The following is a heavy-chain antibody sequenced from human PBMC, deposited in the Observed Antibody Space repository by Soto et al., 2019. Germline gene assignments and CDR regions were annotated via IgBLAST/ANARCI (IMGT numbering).Heavy chain of an antibody. D-gene: IGHD3-22*01. Sequence: PSEPLSLTCAVSGYSISSGYYWGWIRQPPGKGLEWIGSIYHSGGTYYNPSLKSRVTISVDTSKNKFSLKLSSVTAADTAVYYCANDITTQAARYYFDYWGQGTLVTVSS. CDR3: ANDITTQAARYYFDY. J-gene: IGHJ4*02. CDR1: GYSISSGYY. CDR2: IYHSGGT. V-gene: IGHV4-38-2*01.